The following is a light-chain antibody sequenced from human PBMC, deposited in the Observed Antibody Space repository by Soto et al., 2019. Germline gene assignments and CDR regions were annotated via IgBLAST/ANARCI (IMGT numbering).Light chain of an antibody. V-gene: IGLV1-40*01. Sequence: QSAMTQPPSVSGAPGQRVTISCTGSSSNIGAGYDVHWYQQIPGTTPKVLIYGNNNRPSGVPDRFSGSKSGTSASLAITGLQSEDEADYYCQSYDSSLRGWLFGGGTQLTVL. J-gene: IGLJ3*02. CDR3: QSYDSSLRGWL. CDR2: GNN. CDR1: SSNIGAGYD.